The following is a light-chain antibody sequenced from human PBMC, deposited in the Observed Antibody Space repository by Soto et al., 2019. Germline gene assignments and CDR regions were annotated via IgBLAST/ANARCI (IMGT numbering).Light chain of an antibody. CDR1: QSVSSIY. J-gene: IGKJ1*01. CDR2: GAS. V-gene: IGKV3-20*01. CDR3: QQYGSSRWT. Sequence: EIVLTQSPGTLSLSPGERATLSCRASQSVSSIYLAWYQQKPGQAPRLLIYGASCRATGIPDMFSGSASGTDFTLTISRLEPEDFAVYYCQQYGSSRWTFGQGTKVEI.